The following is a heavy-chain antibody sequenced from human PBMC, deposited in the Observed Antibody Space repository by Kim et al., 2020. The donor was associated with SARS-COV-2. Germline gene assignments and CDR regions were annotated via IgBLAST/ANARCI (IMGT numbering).Heavy chain of an antibody. CDR2: ISYAGDSR. CDR3: AREDHNNVSGRSNP. D-gene: IGHD3-10*01. J-gene: IGHJ5*02. V-gene: IGHV3-30-3*01. Sequence: GGSLRLSCAASGFTFTDYGMHWVRQAPGKGLEWVAVISYAGDSRSYADSVRGRFTISRDNSKNTFYLQINNLRTEDTAVYFCAREDHNNVSGRSNPW. CDR1: GFTFTDYG.